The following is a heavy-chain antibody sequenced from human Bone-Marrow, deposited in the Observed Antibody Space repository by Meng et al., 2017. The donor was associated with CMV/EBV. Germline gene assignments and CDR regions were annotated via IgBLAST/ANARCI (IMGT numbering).Heavy chain of an antibody. Sequence: GGSLRLSCAGSGFTFSSHWMSWVRQAPGKGLEWVANIKQDGSEKYYVDSVKGRFTISRDNAKNSLYLQMNSLRAEDTAVYYCARRNWYFDLWGRGTLVTVSS. V-gene: IGHV3-7*01. J-gene: IGHJ2*01. CDR1: GFTFSSHW. CDR3: ARRNWYFDL. CDR2: IKQDGSEK.